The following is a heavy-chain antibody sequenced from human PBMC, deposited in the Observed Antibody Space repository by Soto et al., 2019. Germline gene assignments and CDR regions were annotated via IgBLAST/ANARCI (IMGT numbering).Heavy chain of an antibody. J-gene: IGHJ5*02. D-gene: IGHD1-1*01. V-gene: IGHV4-4*07. CDR3: ASNKRLRNWNWFDP. CDR1: CGSISSYC. CDR2: IYTSGST. Sequence: SETLSLTCTVSCGSISSYCWSWIRQPAGKGLEWIGRIYTSGSTNYNPSLKSRVTMSVDTSKNQFSLKLSSVTAADTAVYYCASNKRLRNWNWFDPWGQGTLVTVSS.